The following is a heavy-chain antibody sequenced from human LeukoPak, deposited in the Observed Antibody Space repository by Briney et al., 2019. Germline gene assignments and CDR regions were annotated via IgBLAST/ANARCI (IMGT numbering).Heavy chain of an antibody. V-gene: IGHV4-4*07. CDR2: IYYSGST. D-gene: IGHD3-9*01. CDR1: GGSINSYY. Sequence: PSETLSLTCTVSGGSINSYYWSWIRQPAGKGLEWIGSIYYSGSTYYNPSLKSRVTISVDTSKNQFSLKLSSVTAADTAVYYCARGMESLRYFDWSLSPLVDYWGQGTLVTVSS. J-gene: IGHJ4*02. CDR3: ARGMESLRYFDWSLSPLVDY.